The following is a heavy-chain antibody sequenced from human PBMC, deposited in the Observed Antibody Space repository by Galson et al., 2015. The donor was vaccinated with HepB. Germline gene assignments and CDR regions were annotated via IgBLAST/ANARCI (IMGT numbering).Heavy chain of an antibody. J-gene: IGHJ2*01. Sequence: TLSLTCTVSGGSISSGGYSWSWIRQPPGKGLEWIGYIFHRGSTYYNPSLKSRVTISVDRSKNQFSLKLSSVTAADTAVYYCARGSNYGYFDLWGRGTLVTVSS. D-gene: IGHD3-10*01. CDR2: IFHRGST. CDR3: ARGSNYGYFDL. V-gene: IGHV4-30-2*01. CDR1: GGSISSGGYS.